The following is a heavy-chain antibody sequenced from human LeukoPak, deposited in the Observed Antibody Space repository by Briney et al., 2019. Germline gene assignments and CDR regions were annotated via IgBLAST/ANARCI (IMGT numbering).Heavy chain of an antibody. V-gene: IGHV3-7*03. CDR1: GFTFSSYW. D-gene: IGHD6-19*01. CDR3: AKDGYSSDQTFDY. CDR2: IKQDGSEK. J-gene: IGHJ4*02. Sequence: GGSLRLSCAASGFTFSSYWMSWVRQAPGKGLEWVANIKQDGSEKYYVDSVKGRFTISRDNAKNSLYLQMNSLRAEDTALYYCAKDGYSSDQTFDYWGQGTLVTVSS.